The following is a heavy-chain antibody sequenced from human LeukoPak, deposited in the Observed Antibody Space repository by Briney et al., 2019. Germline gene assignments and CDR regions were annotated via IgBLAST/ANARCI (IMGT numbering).Heavy chain of an antibody. CDR1: GYTFTSYD. D-gene: IGHD3-9*01. J-gene: IGHJ3*02. CDR3: ARGPYTYYDILTGYPSEDAFDI. Sequence: ASVKVSCKASGYTFTSYDINWVRQATGQGLEWMGWMNPNSGNTGYAQKLQGRVTMTRNTSISTAYMELSSLRSEDTAVYYCARGPYTYYDILTGYPSEDAFDIWGQGTMVTVSS. CDR2: MNPNSGNT. V-gene: IGHV1-8*01.